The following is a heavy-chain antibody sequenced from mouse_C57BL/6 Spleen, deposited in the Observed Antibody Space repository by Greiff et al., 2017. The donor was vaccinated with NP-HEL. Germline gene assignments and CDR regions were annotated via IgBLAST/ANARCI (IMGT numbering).Heavy chain of an antibody. CDR2: IYPGGGST. CDR1: GYAFSSSW. J-gene: IGHJ4*01. CDR3: AREGGIAMDY. D-gene: IGHD1-1*02. V-gene: IGHV1-82*01. Sequence: QVQLQQSGPELVKPGASVKISCKASGYAFSSSWMNWVKQRPGQGLELIGRIYPGGGSTNYNGKFKGQATLTSDKSSSTAYMQLRSLTSEDSAVYFCAREGGIAMDYWGQGTSVTVAS.